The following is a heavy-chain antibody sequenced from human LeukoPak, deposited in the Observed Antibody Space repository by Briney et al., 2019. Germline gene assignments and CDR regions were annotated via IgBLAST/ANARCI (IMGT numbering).Heavy chain of an antibody. CDR3: ARGPKGSGSYYKWFDP. V-gene: IGHV4-4*07. D-gene: IGHD3-10*01. CDR1: GGSISSYY. CDR2: IYTSGST. J-gene: IGHJ5*02. Sequence: PETLSLTCTVSGGSISSYYWSWIRQPAGKGLEWIGRIYTSGSTNYNPSLKSRVTMSVDTSKNQFSLKLSSVTAADTAVYYCARGPKGSGSYYKWFDPWGQGTLVTVSS.